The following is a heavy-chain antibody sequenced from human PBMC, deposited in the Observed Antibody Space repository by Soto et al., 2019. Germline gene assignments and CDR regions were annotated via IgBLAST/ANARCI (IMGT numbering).Heavy chain of an antibody. CDR2: INPSGGST. J-gene: IGHJ4*02. V-gene: IGHV1-46*01. CDR1: GYTFTSYY. Sequence: SVKVSCKASGYTFTSYYMHWVRQAPGQGLEWMGIINPSGGSTSYAQKFQGRVTMTRDTSTSTVYMEMSSLRSEDTAVYYCASAYYYDSSGYSPGGYWGQGTLVTVYS. CDR3: ASAYYYDSSGYSPGGY. D-gene: IGHD3-22*01.